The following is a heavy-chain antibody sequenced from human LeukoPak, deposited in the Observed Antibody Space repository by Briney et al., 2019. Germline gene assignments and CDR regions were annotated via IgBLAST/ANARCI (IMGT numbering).Heavy chain of an antibody. V-gene: IGHV3-23*01. CDR3: ATLNTPFDY. CDR1: GFTFSSYA. J-gene: IGHJ4*02. D-gene: IGHD2-15*01. CDR2: ISSSGGNT. Sequence: GGSLRLSCAASGFTFSSYAMSWVRQAPGKGLEWVPSISSSGGNTYYAGSVRGRFTISRDNSKNTLHLQMNSLRAEDTAVYFCATLNTPFDYWGQGILVTVSS.